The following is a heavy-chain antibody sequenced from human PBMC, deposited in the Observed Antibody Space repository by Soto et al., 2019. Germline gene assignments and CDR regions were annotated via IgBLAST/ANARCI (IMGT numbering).Heavy chain of an antibody. V-gene: IGHV5-51*01. CDR1: GYNFLTYW. CDR3: VRHSHCSGEIWSLDY. CDR2: INPGESDI. J-gene: IGHJ4*02. D-gene: IGHD2-15*01. Sequence: PGESLKISCRVSGYNFLTYWIGWVRQMPGKGLEWMGIINPGESDIRYSPSFQGQVTISADKSITTAYLQWSSLKASDIATYYCVRHSHCSGEIWSLDYWGQGTLVTVSS.